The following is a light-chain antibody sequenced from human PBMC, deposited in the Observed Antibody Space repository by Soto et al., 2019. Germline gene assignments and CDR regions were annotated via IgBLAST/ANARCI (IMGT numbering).Light chain of an antibody. Sequence: EIVLTQSPATLSLSPGERATLSCRASQSVNIYLAWYQQKPGQAPRLLIYDASNRATGIPARFSGSGSGTDFTLTISSLEPEHIAVYYCQQSSKWRVTFGAATKVDIK. J-gene: IGKJ4*01. V-gene: IGKV3-11*01. CDR2: DAS. CDR3: QQSSKWRVT. CDR1: QSVNIY.